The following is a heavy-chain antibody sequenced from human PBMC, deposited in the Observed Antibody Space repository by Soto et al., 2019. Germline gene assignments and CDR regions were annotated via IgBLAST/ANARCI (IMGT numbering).Heavy chain of an antibody. CDR2: ISSTTNYI. CDR1: GFAFTRYS. V-gene: IGHV3-21*06. Sequence: PGGSLRLSCAASGFAFTRYSMNWVRQAPGKGLEWVSSISSTTNYIYYGDSMKGRFTISRDNAKNSLYLEMNSLRAEDTAVYYCARESEDLTSNFDYWGQGTLVTVSS. CDR3: ARESEDLTSNFDY. J-gene: IGHJ4*02.